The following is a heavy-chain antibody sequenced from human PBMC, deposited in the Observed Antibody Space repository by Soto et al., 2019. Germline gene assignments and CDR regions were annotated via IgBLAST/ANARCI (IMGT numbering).Heavy chain of an antibody. V-gene: IGHV3-15*01. CDR1: GFTFSNAW. CDR2: IKSKTDGGTT. D-gene: IGHD3-16*02. J-gene: IGHJ4*02. Sequence: EVQLVESGGGLVKPGGSVRLSCAASGFTFSNAWMSWVRQAPGKGLEWVGRIKSKTDGGTTDYAAPVKGRFTISRDDSKNPLYLQMNSLKTEDTAVYYCTTDPLRKRYYDYVWGSYRSIDYWGQGTLVTVSS. CDR3: TTDPLRKRYYDYVWGSYRSIDY.